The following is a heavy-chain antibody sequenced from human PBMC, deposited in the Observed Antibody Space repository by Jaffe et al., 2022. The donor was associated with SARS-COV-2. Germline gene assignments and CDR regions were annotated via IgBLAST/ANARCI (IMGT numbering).Heavy chain of an antibody. Sequence: QVQLVQSGAEVKKPGSSVKVSCKASGGTFSSYAISWVRQAPGQGLEWMGGIIPIFGTANYAQKFQGRVTITADESTSTAYMELSSLRSEDTAVYYCASNPAYYDILTGYFNYYYYYYMDVWGKGTTVTVSS. CDR2: IIPIFGTA. CDR1: GGTFSSYA. D-gene: IGHD3-9*01. V-gene: IGHV1-69*01. CDR3: ASNPAYYDILTGYFNYYYYYYMDV. J-gene: IGHJ6*03.